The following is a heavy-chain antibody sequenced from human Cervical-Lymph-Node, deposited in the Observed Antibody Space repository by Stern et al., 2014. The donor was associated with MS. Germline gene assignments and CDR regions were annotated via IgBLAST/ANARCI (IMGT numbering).Heavy chain of an antibody. CDR2: IYYNGIT. J-gene: IGHJ4*02. V-gene: IGHV4-59*02. Sequence: VQLVESGPGLVKPSETLSLTCTVSGGFVSSYYWSWIRQSPGKELEWIGYIYYNGITNYNPSLKSRVSISLDTSKNQFSLNLSSVTAADTAVYYCARGARIDFWGQGTLVTVSS. CDR3: ARGARIDF. CDR1: GGFVSSYY.